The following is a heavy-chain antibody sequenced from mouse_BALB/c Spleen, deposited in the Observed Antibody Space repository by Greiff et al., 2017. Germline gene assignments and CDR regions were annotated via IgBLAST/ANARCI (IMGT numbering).Heavy chain of an antibody. CDR1: GYTFTSYW. Sequence: VHVKQSGTVLARPGASVKMSCKASGYTFTSYWMHWVKQRPGQGLEWIGAIYPGNSDTSYNQKFKGKAKLTAVTSTSTAYMELSSLTNEDSAVYYCTRHSSGAMDYWGQGTSVTVSS. CDR3: TRHSSGAMDY. CDR2: IYPGNSDT. D-gene: IGHD3-1*01. V-gene: IGHV1-5*01. J-gene: IGHJ4*01.